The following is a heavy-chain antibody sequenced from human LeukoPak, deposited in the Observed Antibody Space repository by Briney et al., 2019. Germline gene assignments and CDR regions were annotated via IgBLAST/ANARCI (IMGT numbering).Heavy chain of an antibody. J-gene: IGHJ6*04. V-gene: IGHV4-59*08. CDR2: IHSSEGT. CDR3: ARHVYGEGMVV. D-gene: IGHD4-17*01. Sequence: SETLSLTCTVSGGSLNGYYWGWIRQPPGKGLECIGYIHSSEGTAHNASLKSRLTISLDTSKNQFSLTLSSVTAADTAVYYCARHVYGEGMVVWGKGNTVTVSS. CDR1: GGSLNGYY.